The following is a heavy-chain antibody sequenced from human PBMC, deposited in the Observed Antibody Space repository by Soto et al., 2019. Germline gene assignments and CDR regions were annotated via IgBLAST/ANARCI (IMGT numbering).Heavy chain of an antibody. CDR3: ARVSSWYNSLDY. D-gene: IGHD6-13*01. CDR1: GGSISSGGYY. J-gene: IGHJ4*02. CDR2: IYYSGSA. V-gene: IGHV4-31*03. Sequence: SETLSLTFTVSGGSISSGGYYWSWIRQHPGKGLEWIGYIYYSGSAYYNPSLKSRVTISVDTSTNQFSLKLSSVTAADTAVSYWARVSSWYNSLDYWGQGTPVTVSS.